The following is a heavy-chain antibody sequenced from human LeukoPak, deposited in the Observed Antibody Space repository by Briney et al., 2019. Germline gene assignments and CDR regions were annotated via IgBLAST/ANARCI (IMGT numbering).Heavy chain of an antibody. CDR1: GGSISSYY. D-gene: IGHD3-16*01. CDR2: IYYSGNT. J-gene: IGHJ4*02. Sequence: KSSETLSLTCTVSGGSISSYYCNWIRQPPGKGLEWIGYIYYSGNTNYNPSLKSRLTISPDTSKNQFSLKMSSVTAADTAVYYCARGELGCFDYWGQGTLVTVSS. CDR3: ARGELGCFDY. V-gene: IGHV4-59*01.